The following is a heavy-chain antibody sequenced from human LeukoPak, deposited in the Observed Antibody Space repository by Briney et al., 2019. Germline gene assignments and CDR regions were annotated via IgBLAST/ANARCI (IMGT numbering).Heavy chain of an antibody. D-gene: IGHD4-23*01. CDR1: GGSISSGGYY. V-gene: IGHV4-31*03. CDR2: IYYSGST. Sequence: SQTLSLTCTVSGGSISSGGYYWSWIRQHPGKGLEWIEYIYYSGSTYYNPSLKSRVTISVDTSKNQFSLKLSSVTAADTAVYYCARDGGYGGNSYHYYYGMDVWGQGTTVTVSS. J-gene: IGHJ6*02. CDR3: ARDGGYGGNSYHYYYGMDV.